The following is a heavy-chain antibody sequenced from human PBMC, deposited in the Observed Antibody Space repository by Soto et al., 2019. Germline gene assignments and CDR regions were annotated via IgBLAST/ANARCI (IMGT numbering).Heavy chain of an antibody. J-gene: IGHJ6*02. CDR2: IVPIFGTT. Sequence: QVRLVQSGAEVNKPGSSVKVSCKASGDTFSRYSISWVRQAPGQGLEWMGGIVPIFGTTVYAPRMQGRVTITADGPTSTSYMELSGLRFEDTAIYYCAANSLGGGSQGDVWGQGTTVTVSS. CDR3: AANSLGGGSQGDV. CDR1: GDTFSRYS. D-gene: IGHD3-10*01. V-gene: IGHV1-69*01.